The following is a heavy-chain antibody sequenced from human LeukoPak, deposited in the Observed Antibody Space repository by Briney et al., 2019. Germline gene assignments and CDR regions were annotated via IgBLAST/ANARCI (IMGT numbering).Heavy chain of an antibody. Sequence: GASVKVSCKASGYTFTSYGISWVRQAPGQGLEWMGWISAYNGNTNYAQKLQGRVTMTTDTSTSTAYMELRSLRSDDTAVYYCAREKDSSGWFLHGFDPWGQGTLVTVSS. J-gene: IGHJ5*02. CDR2: ISAYNGNT. D-gene: IGHD6-19*01. V-gene: IGHV1-18*01. CDR3: AREKDSSGWFLHGFDP. CDR1: GYTFTSYG.